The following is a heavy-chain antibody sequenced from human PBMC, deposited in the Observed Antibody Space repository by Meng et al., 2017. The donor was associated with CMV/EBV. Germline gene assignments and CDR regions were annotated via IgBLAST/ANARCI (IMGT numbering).Heavy chain of an antibody. CDR2: INPNSGGT. D-gene: IGHD3-3*01. Sequence: ASVKVSCKASGYTFTGYYMHWVRQAPGQGLEWMGWINPNSGGTNYAQKFQGRVTMTRDTSISTAYMELSSLRSDDTAVYYCARSRITIFGVVTHLDYWGQGTLVTVSS. V-gene: IGHV1-2*02. CDR3: ARSRITIFGVVTHLDY. J-gene: IGHJ4*02. CDR1: GYTFTGYY.